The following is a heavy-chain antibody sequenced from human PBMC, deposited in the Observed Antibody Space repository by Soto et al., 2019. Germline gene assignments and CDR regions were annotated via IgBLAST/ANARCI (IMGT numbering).Heavy chain of an antibody. CDR1: GFTFSSYW. CDR3: VRGGYMHACDI. J-gene: IGHJ3*02. V-gene: IGHV3-74*01. D-gene: IGHD6-13*01. CDR2: MNNDGSYT. Sequence: EVQLVESGGGVVQPGGSLRLSCAASGFTFSSYWMYWVRQAPGKGLEWVSHMNNDGSYTIYAESVKGRCTFSRDNAKNTLYLQMNSLRAEDTAVYYCVRGGYMHACDIWGQGTMVTVSS.